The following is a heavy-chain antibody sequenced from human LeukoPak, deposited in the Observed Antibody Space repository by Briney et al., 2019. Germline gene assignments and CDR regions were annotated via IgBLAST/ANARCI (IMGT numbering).Heavy chain of an antibody. CDR2: ISSSSSYI. Sequence: GGSLRLSCAASGFTFSSYSMNWVRQAPGKGLEWVSSISSSSSYIYYADSVKGRFTISRDNAKNSLYLQMNSLRAEDTAFYYCVRGNMVTFDYWARGTLVTVSS. CDR3: VRGNMVTFDY. V-gene: IGHV3-21*04. J-gene: IGHJ4*02. CDR1: GFTFSSYS. D-gene: IGHD2-21*02.